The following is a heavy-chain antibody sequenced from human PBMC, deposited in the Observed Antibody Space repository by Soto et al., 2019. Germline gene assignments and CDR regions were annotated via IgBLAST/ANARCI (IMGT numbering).Heavy chain of an antibody. CDR2: IYWDDEK. D-gene: IGHD3-3*01. V-gene: IGHV2-5*02. Sequence: SGHTLVNPTQTLTLTCSFSGFSLTTSAVGVGWLRQPPGKALEWLALIYWDDEKRYSPSLMSRLTITKDTSKNQVVLIMTNMDPTDTATYYCARRSLGDFGDFWGPGSLVTVS. J-gene: IGHJ4*02. CDR1: GFSLTTSAVG. CDR3: ARRSLGDFGDF.